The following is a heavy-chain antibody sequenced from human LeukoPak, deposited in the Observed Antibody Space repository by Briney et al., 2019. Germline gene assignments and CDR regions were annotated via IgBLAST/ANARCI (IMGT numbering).Heavy chain of an antibody. CDR3: ATYGGNSLGAFDI. J-gene: IGHJ3*02. D-gene: IGHD4-23*01. CDR2: IYYSGNI. CDR1: GGSISSSSYY. V-gene: IGHV4-39*01. Sequence: SETLSLTCTVSGGSISSSSYYWGWIRQPPGKGLEWIGSIYYSGNIYYNPSLKSRVTISVDTSKIQFSLKLSSVTAADTAVYYCATYGGNSLGAFDIWGQGTMVSVSS.